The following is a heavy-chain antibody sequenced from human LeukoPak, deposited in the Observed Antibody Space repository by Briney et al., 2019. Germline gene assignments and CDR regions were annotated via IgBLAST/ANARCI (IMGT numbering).Heavy chain of an antibody. J-gene: IGHJ4*02. Sequence: SETLSLTCAVSGGSISSGGYSWSWIRQPPGKGLEWIGYIYHSGSTYYNPSLKSRVTISLDRSQNQFSLKLSSVTAADTAVYYCARALDYYGSGGPYADYWGQGTLVTVSS. CDR2: IYHSGST. CDR1: GGSISSGGYS. V-gene: IGHV4-30-2*01. CDR3: ARALDYYGSGGPYADY. D-gene: IGHD3-10*01.